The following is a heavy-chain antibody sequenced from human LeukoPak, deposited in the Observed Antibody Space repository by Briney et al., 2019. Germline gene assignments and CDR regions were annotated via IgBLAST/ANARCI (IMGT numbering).Heavy chain of an antibody. D-gene: IGHD1-26*01. CDR1: GYIFPHFG. CDR2: ISPYSGDT. J-gene: IGHJ4*02. Sequence: ASVKVSCKASGYIFPHFGITWVRQAPGQGLEWMGWISPYSGDTSYAQNFQGRVTMTRDTSTTTGYMELTSLTSDDTAVYYCARGNVGATKGLDYWGQGTLVTVSS. CDR3: ARGNVGATKGLDY. V-gene: IGHV1-18*01.